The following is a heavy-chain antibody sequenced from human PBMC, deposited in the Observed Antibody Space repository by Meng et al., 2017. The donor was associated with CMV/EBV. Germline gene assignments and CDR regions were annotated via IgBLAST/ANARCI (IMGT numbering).Heavy chain of an antibody. Sequence: SVKVSCKASGGTFSSYAISWVRQAPGQGLEWMGGIIPNFGTANYAQKFQGRVTITTDESTSTAYMELSSLRSEDTAVYYCARESGGYCSSTSCPIDYWGQGTLVTVSS. V-gene: IGHV1-69*05. J-gene: IGHJ4*02. D-gene: IGHD2-2*01. CDR3: ARESGGYCSSTSCPIDY. CDR2: IIPNFGTA. CDR1: GGTFSSYA.